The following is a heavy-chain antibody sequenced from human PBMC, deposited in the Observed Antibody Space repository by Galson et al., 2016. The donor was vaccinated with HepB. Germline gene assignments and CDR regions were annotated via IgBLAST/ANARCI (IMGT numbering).Heavy chain of an antibody. CDR3: AREGGHSNDYGMDV. V-gene: IGHV1-46*01. CDR2: INPSGGRT. CDR1: GYTFTSYL. D-gene: IGHD4-11*01. J-gene: IGHJ6*02. Sequence: SVKVSCKASGYTFTSYLIHWVRQAPGQGLEWTGIINPSGGRTSTAQRFQGRVTMTRDTSTSTVYMELSSLRSEDTAVYYCAREGGHSNDYGMDVWGQGTTVTVSS.